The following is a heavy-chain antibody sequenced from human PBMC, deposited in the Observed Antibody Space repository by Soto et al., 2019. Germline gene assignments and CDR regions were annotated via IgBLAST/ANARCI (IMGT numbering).Heavy chain of an antibody. CDR3: ARSMYSTSAQLYYGMDV. V-gene: IGHV4-38-2*01. D-gene: IGHD6-6*01. CDR1: GYSIRSGYF. J-gene: IGHJ6*02. CDR2: MYHSGIT. Sequence: SETLSLTCAVSGYSIRSGYFWGWIRQPPGKGLEWIGSMYHSGITYYNLSLKSRVTISVDTSKNQLSLKLSSATAAVTAVYYCARSMYSTSAQLYYGMDVWGQGTTVTVSS.